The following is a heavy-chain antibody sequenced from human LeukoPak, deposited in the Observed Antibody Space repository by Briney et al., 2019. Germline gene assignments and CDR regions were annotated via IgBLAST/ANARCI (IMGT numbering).Heavy chain of an antibody. CDR3: ARNTEGGNLVRYYMDV. CDR1: GFTFSSYW. D-gene: IGHD4-23*01. CDR2: IKQDGSEK. J-gene: IGHJ6*03. V-gene: IGHV3-7*01. Sequence: GGSLRLSCAASGFTFSSYWMSWVRQAPGKGLEWVANIKQDGSEKYYVDSVKGRFTISRDNAKNSLYLQMNSLRAEDTAVYYCARNTEGGNLVRYYMDVWGKGTTVTVSS.